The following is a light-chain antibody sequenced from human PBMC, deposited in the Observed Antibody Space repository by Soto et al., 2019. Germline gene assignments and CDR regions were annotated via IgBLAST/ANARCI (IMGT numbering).Light chain of an antibody. Sequence: EIVLTQSPATLSLSPGERATLSCRASQSVSSYLAWYQQKPDQAPRLLIYDASNSATAIPARFSGSGSGTDFTLTISSLEPEDFPVYYCQQRSNWPRTFGQGTKVEIK. V-gene: IGKV3-11*01. CDR2: DAS. J-gene: IGKJ1*01. CDR3: QQRSNWPRT. CDR1: QSVSSY.